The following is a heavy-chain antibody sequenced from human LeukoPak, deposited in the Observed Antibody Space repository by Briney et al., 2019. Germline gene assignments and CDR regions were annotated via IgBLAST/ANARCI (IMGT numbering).Heavy chain of an antibody. CDR3: AKDRSGSFPNWFDP. Sequence: GGSLRLSCAASGFTFSSYAMTWVRQAPGKGLEWGSSINGGGGNTYYANSVKGRFTISRDNSKNTLYLQMNSLRAEDTAVYYCAKDRSGSFPNWFDPWGQGTLVTVSS. J-gene: IGHJ5*02. V-gene: IGHV3-23*01. D-gene: IGHD3-10*01. CDR1: GFTFSSYA. CDR2: INGGGGNT.